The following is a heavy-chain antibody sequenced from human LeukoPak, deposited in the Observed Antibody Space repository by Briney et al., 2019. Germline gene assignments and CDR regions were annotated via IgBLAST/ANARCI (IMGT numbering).Heavy chain of an antibody. CDR3: ARGAYCGGDCYDY. CDR2: IWYDGSNK. J-gene: IGHJ4*02. D-gene: IGHD2-21*01. Sequence: GGSLRLSCAASGFTFSGYGMHWVRQAPGQGLEWVAVIWYDGSNKYYADSVKGRFTISRDNSKNTLDLQMNTLRAEDTAVYYCARGAYCGGDCYDYWGQGTLVTVSS. CDR1: GFTFSGYG. V-gene: IGHV3-33*01.